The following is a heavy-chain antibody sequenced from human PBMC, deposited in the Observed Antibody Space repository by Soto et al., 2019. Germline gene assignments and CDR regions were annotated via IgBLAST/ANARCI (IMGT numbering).Heavy chain of an antibody. CDR3: ARQDGSALYYFDY. CDR2: IYPGDSDT. Sequence: GESLKISCKGSGYTFTSYWIAWVRQMPGKGLEWMGIIYPGDSDTRYSPSFQGQVSISADKSISTAYLQWSSLKASDTAMYYCARQDGSALYYFDYWDQGTLAAVSS. CDR1: GYTFTSYW. J-gene: IGHJ4*02. V-gene: IGHV5-51*01.